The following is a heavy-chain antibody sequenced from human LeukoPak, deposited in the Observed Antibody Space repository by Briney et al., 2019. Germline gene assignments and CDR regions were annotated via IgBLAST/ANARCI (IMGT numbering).Heavy chain of an antibody. J-gene: IGHJ4*02. CDR3: ARIFYDSSGVYYSYYFDY. CDR2: INHSGST. D-gene: IGHD3-22*01. V-gene: IGHV4-34*01. Sequence: PSETLSLTCAVYGGSFSGYYWSWIRQPPGKGLEWIGEINHSGSTNHNPSLKSRVTMSVDTSKNQFSLKLSSVTAADTAIYYCARIFYDSSGVYYSYYFDYWGQGTLVIVSS. CDR1: GGSFSGYY.